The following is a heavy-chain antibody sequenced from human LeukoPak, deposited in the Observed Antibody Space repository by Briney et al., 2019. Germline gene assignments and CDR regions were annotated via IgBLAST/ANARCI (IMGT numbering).Heavy chain of an antibody. CDR3: ASDISNKGFDY. V-gene: IGHV3-11*04. D-gene: IGHD3-3*02. CDR1: GLTLSNYY. CDR2: ISNIGSTT. Sequence: GGSLRLSCAASGLTLSNYYMSWIRQAPGKGPEWVSYISNIGSTTHHADSVKGRFTISRDNAKNSLYLQMNSLRAEDTAVYYCASDISNKGFDYWGQGTLVT. J-gene: IGHJ4*02.